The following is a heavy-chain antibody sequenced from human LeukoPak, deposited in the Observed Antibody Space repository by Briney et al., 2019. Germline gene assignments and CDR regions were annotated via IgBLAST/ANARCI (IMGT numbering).Heavy chain of an antibody. CDR2: IKEDGSHL. V-gene: IGHV3-7*01. CDR1: GFTFSSCA. J-gene: IGHJ4*02. Sequence: GGSLRLSCAASGFTFSSCAMDWVRQAPGKGLQWVGNIKEDGSHLYYLDSVKGRFTISRDNARNSLHLQMNSLRAEDTAVYFCARVICDYVWGSYRCHFDYWGQGTLVSVSS. D-gene: IGHD3-16*02. CDR3: ARVICDYVWGSYRCHFDY.